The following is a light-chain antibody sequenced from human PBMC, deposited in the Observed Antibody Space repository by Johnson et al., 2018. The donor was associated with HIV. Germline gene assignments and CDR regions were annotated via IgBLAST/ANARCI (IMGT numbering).Light chain of an antibody. CDR3: GTWDSSLSAGGV. CDR1: SSNIGNNY. CDR2: ENN. Sequence: QSVLTQPPSVSAAPGQKVTISCSGSSSNIGNNYVSWYQQLPGTAPELLIYENNRRPSGIPDRFSGSKSGTSATLVITGLQTGDEADYYCGTWDSSLSAGGVFGPGTKVTVL. J-gene: IGLJ1*01. V-gene: IGLV1-51*02.